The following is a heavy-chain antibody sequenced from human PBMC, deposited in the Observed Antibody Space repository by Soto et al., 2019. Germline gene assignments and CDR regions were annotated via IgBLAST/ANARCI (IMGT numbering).Heavy chain of an antibody. D-gene: IGHD5-12*01. V-gene: IGHV4-34*01. CDR3: ARATVDIVATIKGYYFDY. Sequence: PSETLSLTCAVYGGSFSGYYGSWIRQTPGKGLEWIGEINHSGSTNYNPSLKSRVTISVDTSKNQFSLKLSSVPAADTAVYYCARATVDIVATIKGYYFDYWGEGTLVTVSS. CDR1: GGSFSGYY. CDR2: INHSGST. J-gene: IGHJ4*02.